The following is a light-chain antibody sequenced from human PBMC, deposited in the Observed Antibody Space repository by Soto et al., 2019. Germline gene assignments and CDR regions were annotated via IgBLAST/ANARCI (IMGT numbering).Light chain of an antibody. Sequence: ETVMTQSPATLSVSPGERATLSCRASQSVSSSYLAWYQQKPGQAPRLLIYGASNRATGIPDRFSGSGSGTDFTLTISRLEPEDFAVYYCQQYGSSPHFGQGTRLEIK. CDR2: GAS. J-gene: IGKJ5*01. CDR3: QQYGSSPH. V-gene: IGKV3-20*01. CDR1: QSVSSSY.